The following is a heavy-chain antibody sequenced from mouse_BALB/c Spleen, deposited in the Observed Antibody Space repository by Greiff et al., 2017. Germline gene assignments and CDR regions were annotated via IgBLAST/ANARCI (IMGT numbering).Heavy chain of an antibody. Sequence: VQLQPSGPELVRPGVSVKISCTGSSYTFTDYAMHWVKQSHAKSLEWIGVISTYYGNTNYNQKFKGKATMTVDKSSSTAYMELARLTSEDSTVYFCAKGGIYDGYDGSESIAMDYWGQGTSVTVSA. D-gene: IGHD2-3*01. CDR2: ISTYYGNT. J-gene: IGHJ4*01. CDR1: SYTFTDYA. CDR3: AKGGIYDGYDGSESIAMDY. V-gene: IGHV1-67*01.